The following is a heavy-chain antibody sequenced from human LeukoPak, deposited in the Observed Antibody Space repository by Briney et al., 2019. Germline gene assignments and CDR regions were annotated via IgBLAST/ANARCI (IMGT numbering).Heavy chain of an antibody. CDR2: IKQDGSEK. Sequence: PGGSLRLSCAASGFTLSNYWMSWVRQAPGKGLEWVANIKQDGSEKYYVDSVKGRFTIPRDNAKSSLYLQMNSLRAEDTAVYYCARDRAGSPKGIADYWGQGTLVTVSS. D-gene: IGHD6-19*01. V-gene: IGHV3-7*01. CDR3: ARDRAGSPKGIADY. CDR1: GFTLSNYW. J-gene: IGHJ4*02.